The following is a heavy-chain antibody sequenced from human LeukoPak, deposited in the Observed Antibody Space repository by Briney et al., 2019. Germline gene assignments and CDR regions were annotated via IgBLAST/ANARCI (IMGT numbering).Heavy chain of an antibody. D-gene: IGHD3-3*01. J-gene: IGHJ4*02. CDR1: GFTFSSYE. CDR2: ISSSSSTI. CDR3: ATEDELRFLEWRTPFDY. V-gene: IGHV3-48*01. Sequence: GGSLRLSCAASGFTFSSYEMNWVRQAPGEGLEWVSYISSSSSTIYYADSVKGRFTISRDNAKNSLYLQMNSLRAEDTAVYYCATEDELRFLEWRTPFDYWGQGTLVTVSS.